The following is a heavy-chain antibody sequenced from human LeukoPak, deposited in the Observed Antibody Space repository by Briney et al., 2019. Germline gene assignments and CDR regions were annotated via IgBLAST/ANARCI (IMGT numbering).Heavy chain of an antibody. CDR1: GFTFDDYA. V-gene: IGHV3-9*01. D-gene: IGHD6-19*01. CDR3: ARVRPVAAFDI. CDR2: ISWNSGSI. J-gene: IGHJ3*02. Sequence: GGSLRLSCAASGFTFDDYAMHWVRQAPGEGLEWVSGISWNSGSIGYADSVKGRFTISRDNAKNSLYLQMNSLRAEDTAVYYCARVRPVAAFDIWGQGTMVTVSS.